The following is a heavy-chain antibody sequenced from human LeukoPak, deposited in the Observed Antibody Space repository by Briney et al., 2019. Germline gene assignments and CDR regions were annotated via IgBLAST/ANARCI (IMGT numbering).Heavy chain of an antibody. D-gene: IGHD2-2*01. CDR2: ILYDGSNK. Sequence: GRSLRLSCAASGFTFSNYAIHWVRQAPGKGLEWVAVILYDGSNKYYADSVKGRFTISRDNSKNTLYLQMDSLRAEDTAVYYCAREVFGRGRVAIPFDYWGQGTLVTVSS. J-gene: IGHJ4*02. CDR3: AREVFGRGRVAIPFDY. CDR1: GFTFSNYA. V-gene: IGHV3-30-3*01.